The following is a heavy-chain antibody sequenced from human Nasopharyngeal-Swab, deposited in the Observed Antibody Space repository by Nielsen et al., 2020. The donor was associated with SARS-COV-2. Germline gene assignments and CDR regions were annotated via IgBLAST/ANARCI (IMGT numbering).Heavy chain of an antibody. Sequence: GGSLRLSCAASGFTFSSYAMHWVRQAPGKGLEWVAVISYDGSNKYYADSVEGRFTISRDNSKNTLYLQMNSLRAEDTAVYYCARGARGDYPFGAFDPWGQGTLVTVSS. CDR3: ARGARGDYPFGAFDP. J-gene: IGHJ5*02. V-gene: IGHV3-30-3*01. CDR1: GFTFSSYA. D-gene: IGHD4-17*01. CDR2: ISYDGSNK.